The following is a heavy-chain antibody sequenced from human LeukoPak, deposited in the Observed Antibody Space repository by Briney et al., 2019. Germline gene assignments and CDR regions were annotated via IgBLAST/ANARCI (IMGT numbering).Heavy chain of an antibody. D-gene: IGHD3-10*01. V-gene: IGHV3-21*01. Sequence: PGGSLRLSCAASGFTFSSYSMNWVRQAPGKGLEWVSSISSSSYIYYADSVKGRFTISRDNAKNSLYLQMNSLRAEDTAVYYCARSMVRGVNDYWGQGTLVTVSS. CDR3: ARSMVRGVNDY. J-gene: IGHJ4*02. CDR2: ISSSSYI. CDR1: GFTFSSYS.